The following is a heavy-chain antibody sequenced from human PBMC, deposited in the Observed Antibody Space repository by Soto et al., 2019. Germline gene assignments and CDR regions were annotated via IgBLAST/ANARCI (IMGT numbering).Heavy chain of an antibody. D-gene: IGHD3-22*01. CDR1: GFTFSSYA. CDR2: ISYDGSNK. J-gene: IGHJ4*02. CDR3: AREDVTYYYDSSCYDY. Sequence: QVQLVESGGGVVQPGRSLRLSCAASGFTFSSYAMHWVRQAPGKGLEWVAVISYDGSNKYYADSVKGRFTISRDNSKNTLYLQMNSLRAEDTAVYYCAREDVTYYYDSSCYDYWGQGTLVTVSS. V-gene: IGHV3-30-3*01.